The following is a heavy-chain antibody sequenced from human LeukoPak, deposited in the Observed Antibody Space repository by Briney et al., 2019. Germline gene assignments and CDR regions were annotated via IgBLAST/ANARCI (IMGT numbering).Heavy chain of an antibody. CDR2: IYISGNT. Sequence: PSETLSLTCTVSGDLISSDTYYWTWIRQPAGKGLEWIGRIYISGNTNYNPSLKSRVTISVDTSKNQFSLNLNSVTAADTAVYYCAGTRRYCSGGSCYNWFDPWGQGTLVTVSS. D-gene: IGHD2-15*01. CDR1: GDLISSDTYY. V-gene: IGHV4-61*02. CDR3: AGTRRYCSGGSCYNWFDP. J-gene: IGHJ5*02.